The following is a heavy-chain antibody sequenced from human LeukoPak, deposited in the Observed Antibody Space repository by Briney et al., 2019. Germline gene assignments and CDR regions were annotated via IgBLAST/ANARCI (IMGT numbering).Heavy chain of an antibody. D-gene: IGHD3-3*01. J-gene: IGHJ6*03. CDR3: AREGRYDFWSGYYYYYYMDV. CDR1: GYTFTSYG. V-gene: IGHV1-18*01. CDR2: ISAYNGNT. Sequence: ASVKVSCKASGYTFTSYGISWVRQAPGQGLEWMGWISAYNGNTNYAQKLQGRVTMTTDTSTSTAYMELRSLRSDDTAVYYCAREGRYDFWSGYYYYYYMDVWGKGTTVTVSS.